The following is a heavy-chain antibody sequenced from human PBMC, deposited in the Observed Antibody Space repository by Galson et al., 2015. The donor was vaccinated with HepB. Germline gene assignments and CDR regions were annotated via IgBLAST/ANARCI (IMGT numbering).Heavy chain of an antibody. CDR1: GFTFSSYS. J-gene: IGHJ4*02. CDR3: ARGYYDSSGYPN. Sequence: SLRLSCAASGFTFSSYSMNWVRQAPGKGLEWVSYISSSSSTIYYADSVKGRFTISRDNAKNSLYLQMNSLRDEDTAVYYCARGYYDSSGYPNWGQGTLVTVSS. D-gene: IGHD3-22*01. V-gene: IGHV3-48*02. CDR2: ISSSSSTI.